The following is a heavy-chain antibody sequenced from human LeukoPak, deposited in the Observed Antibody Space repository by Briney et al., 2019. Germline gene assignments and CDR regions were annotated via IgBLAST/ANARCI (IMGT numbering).Heavy chain of an antibody. J-gene: IGHJ5*02. CDR1: GGSISSSIYY. CDR3: ARERKYYDSPDWFDP. CDR2: IYYSGST. Sequence: SETLSLTCTVSGGSISSSIYYWGWIRQPPGKGLEWIGSIYYSGSTYYNPSLKSRVTISVDTSKNQFSLKLSSVTAADTAVYYCARERKYYDSPDWFDPWGQGTLVTVSS. V-gene: IGHV4-39*07. D-gene: IGHD3-3*01.